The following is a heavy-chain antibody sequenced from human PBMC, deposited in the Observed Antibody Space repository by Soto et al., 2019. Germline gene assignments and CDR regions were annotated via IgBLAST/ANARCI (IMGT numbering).Heavy chain of an antibody. CDR2: ISYDTSYK. CDR1: GFTFSTYD. J-gene: IGHJ4*02. Sequence: QVQLVESGGGVVQPGGSLRLSCAVSGFTFSTYDMHWVRQAPGKGLEWVAVISYDTSYKNHVDSVKGRFTISRDNSKNTLYQQMTSLRAEDTAVYYCAKVSIAKSSAVTFDSWGQGTLVTVSS. CDR3: AKVSIAKSSAVTFDS. V-gene: IGHV3-30*18. D-gene: IGHD2-15*01.